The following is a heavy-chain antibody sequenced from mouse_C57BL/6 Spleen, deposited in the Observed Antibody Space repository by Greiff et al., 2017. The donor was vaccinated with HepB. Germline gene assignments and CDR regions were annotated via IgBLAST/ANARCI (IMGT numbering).Heavy chain of an antibody. J-gene: IGHJ1*03. CDR1: GYTFTSYW. CDR2: INHSSGYT. D-gene: IGHD1-1*01. Sequence: QVQLQQSGAELAKPGASVKLSCKASGYTFTSYWMHWVKQRPGQGLEWIGYINHSSGYTKYNEKFKDKATLTADKSTSTVYMQLSNLTYEDTAVYYCARERHTVSWYLDDWGKGTTVTVSS. V-gene: IGHV1-7*01. CDR3: ARERHTVSWYLDD.